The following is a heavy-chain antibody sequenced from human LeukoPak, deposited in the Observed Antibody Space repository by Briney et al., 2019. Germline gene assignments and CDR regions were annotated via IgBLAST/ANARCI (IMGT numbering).Heavy chain of an antibody. J-gene: IGHJ4*02. CDR2: ISGSGGST. Sequence: GGSLRLSCAAAGFTFSSYGMSWVRQAPGKGREWVSAISGSGGSTYYADSVQALFTISSDNSKNTLYLQMNRLTAEDTAVYYSAKAMLRIAAAGKVHFDYSGQGTLVTVSS. V-gene: IGHV3-23*01. D-gene: IGHD6-13*01. CDR1: GFTFSSYG. CDR3: AKAMLRIAAAGKVHFDY.